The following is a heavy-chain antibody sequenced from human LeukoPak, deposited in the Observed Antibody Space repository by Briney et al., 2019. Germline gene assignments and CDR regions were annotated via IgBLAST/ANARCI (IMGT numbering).Heavy chain of an antibody. J-gene: IGHJ4*02. CDR1: GGSISSYY. D-gene: IGHD1-26*01. Sequence: SETLSLTCTVSGGSISSYYWSWIRQPPGKGLEWIGYIYYSGSTNYNPSLKSRVTISVDTSKNQFSLKLSSVTAADTAVYYCATFRHSGSTTKGRDSGPFDYWGQGTLGTVSS. V-gene: IGHV4-59*01. CDR2: IYYSGST. CDR3: ATFRHSGSTTKGRDSGPFDY.